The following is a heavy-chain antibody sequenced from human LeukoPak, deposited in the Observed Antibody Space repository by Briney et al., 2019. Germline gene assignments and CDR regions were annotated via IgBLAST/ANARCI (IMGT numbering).Heavy chain of an antibody. D-gene: IGHD6-13*01. CDR3: ARYSSTYFFDH. J-gene: IGHJ4*02. CDR1: GGSISSVGYY. V-gene: IGHV4-31*03. Sequence: SETLSLTCTDSGGSISSVGYYWSWIRQFPGRGLGWIGYMYYGGNSYYNPSLKSRVNISVGTSKNQFSLKLNSVTAADTAVYYCARYSSTYFFDHWGQGILVTVSS. CDR2: MYYGGNS.